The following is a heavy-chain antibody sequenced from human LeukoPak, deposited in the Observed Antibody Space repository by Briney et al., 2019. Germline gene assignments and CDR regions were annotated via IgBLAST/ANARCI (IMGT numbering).Heavy chain of an antibody. D-gene: IGHD1-26*01. CDR3: ARSLGGSFDY. J-gene: IGHJ4*02. Sequence: GGSLRLSCAASGFTFSTYWMHWVRQAPGKGLVWVSRINSAGSSTSYADSVKGRFTISRDNAKNTLFLQMNSLRAEDAAVYYCARSLGGSFDYWGQGTLGTVSS. CDR2: INSAGSST. CDR1: GFTFSTYW. V-gene: IGHV3-74*01.